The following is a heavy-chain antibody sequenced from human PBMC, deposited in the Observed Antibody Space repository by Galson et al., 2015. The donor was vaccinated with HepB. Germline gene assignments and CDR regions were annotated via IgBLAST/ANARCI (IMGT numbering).Heavy chain of an antibody. D-gene: IGHD3-10*01. V-gene: IGHV3-21*01. J-gene: IGHJ3*01. CDR1: GFTFSSYS. CDR2: ISTSSNYI. CDR3: ASDGSLDTTYAFDL. Sequence: SLRLSCAASGFTFSSYSMNWVRQAPGKGLEWVSSISTSSNYIYYADSVKGRFTISRDNAKNSLYLQMNSLRAEDTAVYYCASDGSLDTTYAFDLWGQGTMVTVSS.